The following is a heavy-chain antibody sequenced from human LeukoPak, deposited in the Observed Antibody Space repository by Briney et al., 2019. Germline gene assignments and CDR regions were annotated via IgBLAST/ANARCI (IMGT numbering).Heavy chain of an antibody. CDR3: ARGGDYGDLRYFDY. CDR1: GGSINNYY. Sequence: SETLSLTCTVSGGSINNYYWSWIRQPPGKGLEWIGYVYYRGSTNYNPSLKSRVTFSVDTSKNQFSLKLNSVTAADTAVYYCARGGDYGDLRYFDYWGQGTLVTVSS. D-gene: IGHD4-17*01. V-gene: IGHV4-59*01. CDR2: VYYRGST. J-gene: IGHJ4*02.